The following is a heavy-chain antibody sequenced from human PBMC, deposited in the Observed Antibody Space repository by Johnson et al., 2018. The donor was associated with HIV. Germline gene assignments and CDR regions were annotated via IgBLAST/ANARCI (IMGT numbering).Heavy chain of an antibody. CDR1: GFNFSTYG. V-gene: IGHV3-20*04. J-gene: IGHJ3*02. CDR2: INWNGGST. D-gene: IGHD3-22*01. Sequence: VQLVESGGGVVQPGRSLRLSCTASGFNFSTYGMSWVRQAPGKGLEWVSGINWNGGSTGYADSVKGRFTISRDNAKNSLYLQMNSLRAEDTALYYCARDVLEVTMIVVVTPPDIWGQGTMVTVSS. CDR3: ARDVLEVTMIVVVTPPDI.